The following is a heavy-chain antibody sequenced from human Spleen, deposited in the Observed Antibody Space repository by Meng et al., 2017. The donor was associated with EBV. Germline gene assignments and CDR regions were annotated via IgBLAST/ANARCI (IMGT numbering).Heavy chain of an antibody. CDR2: TNEDGRVT. D-gene: IGHD5-24*01. V-gene: IGHV3-74*01. CDR1: GFTFSRYW. CDR3: SRDLAGSDDV. Sequence: GPWVGVRGAFGQPGGSLRVFGAASGFTFSRYWMHWVRQAPGKGLEWVSRTNEDGRVTNYADSVEGRFTISRDNTKNILYLQMNSLRAEDTAVYYCSRDLAGSDDVWGQGTLVTVSS. J-gene: IGHJ4*02.